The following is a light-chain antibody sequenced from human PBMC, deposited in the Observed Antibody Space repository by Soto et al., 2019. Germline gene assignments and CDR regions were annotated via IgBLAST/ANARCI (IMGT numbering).Light chain of an antibody. CDR2: GAS. V-gene: IGKV3-20*01. CDR3: QQYGSSFTWT. CDR1: QSVSSSY. Sequence: EIVLTQSPGTLSLSPGERATLSCRASQSVSSSYLAWYQQKPGQAPRLLIYGASSRATGIPDRFSGSGSGTDFTRTISRLEPEDFAVYYCQQYGSSFTWTFGQGTKVDIK. J-gene: IGKJ1*01.